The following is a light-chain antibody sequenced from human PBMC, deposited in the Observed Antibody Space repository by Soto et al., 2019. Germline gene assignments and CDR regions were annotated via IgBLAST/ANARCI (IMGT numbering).Light chain of an antibody. CDR1: QGISSY. CDR2: AAS. CDR3: QQLFSYPLFT. Sequence: DIPLTQSPSFLSASVGDRVTITCRASQGISSYLAWYQQKPGKAPKLLIYAASTLQSGVPSRFSGSGSGTEFTLTISSLQPEDFASYYCQQLFSYPLFTFGPGTKVDIK. V-gene: IGKV1-9*01. J-gene: IGKJ3*01.